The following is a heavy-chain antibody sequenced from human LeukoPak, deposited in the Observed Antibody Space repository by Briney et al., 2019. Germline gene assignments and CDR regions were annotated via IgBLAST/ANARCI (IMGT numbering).Heavy chain of an antibody. Sequence: ASVKVSCKASGYTFTSYGISWVRQAPGQGREGMGWISAYNGNTNYAQKLQGRVTMTTDTSTSTAYMELRSPRSDDTAVYYCARDISSSWYVSFDYWGQGTLVTVSS. CDR2: ISAYNGNT. CDR1: GYTFTSYG. D-gene: IGHD6-13*01. CDR3: ARDISSSWYVSFDY. V-gene: IGHV1-18*01. J-gene: IGHJ4*02.